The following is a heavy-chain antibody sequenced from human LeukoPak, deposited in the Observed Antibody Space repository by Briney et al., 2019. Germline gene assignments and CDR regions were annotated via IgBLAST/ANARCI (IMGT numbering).Heavy chain of an antibody. Sequence: PSETLSLTCAVYGGSFSGYYWSWIRQPPGKGLEWIGEINHSGSTNYNPSLKSRVTISVDTSKNQFSLKLSSVTAADTAVYYCARDYSGSYSSDYWGQGTLVAVSS. CDR3: ARDYSGSYSSDY. CDR2: INHSGST. J-gene: IGHJ4*02. V-gene: IGHV4-34*01. D-gene: IGHD1-26*01. CDR1: GGSFSGYY.